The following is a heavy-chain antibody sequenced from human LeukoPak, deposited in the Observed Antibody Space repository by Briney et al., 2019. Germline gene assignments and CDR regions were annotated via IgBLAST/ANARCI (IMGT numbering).Heavy chain of an antibody. D-gene: IGHD3-22*01. Sequence: ASVKVPCKASGYTFTSYGITWVRQAPGQGLEWMGWISVYNGDTNYEQKLQGRVTMTTETSTSTAYMELRSLRSNDTAVYYCASNTGSDSSGYAYWGQGTLVTVSS. J-gene: IGHJ4*02. V-gene: IGHV1-18*01. CDR2: ISVYNGDT. CDR1: GYTFTSYG. CDR3: ASNTGSDSSGYAY.